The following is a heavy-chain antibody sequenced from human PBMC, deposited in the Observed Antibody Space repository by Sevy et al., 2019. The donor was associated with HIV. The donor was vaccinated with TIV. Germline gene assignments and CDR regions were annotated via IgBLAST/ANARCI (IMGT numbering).Heavy chain of an antibody. D-gene: IGHD1-1*01. V-gene: IGHV4-59*01. CDR3: ARELIRGRYYGMDV. CDR1: GGSISSYY. Sequence: SEILSLTCTVSGGSISSYYWSWIRQPPGKGLEWIGYIYYTGSTNYNPSLKSRVTISVDTSKNQFSLKLSSVTAADTAVYYCARELIRGRYYGMDVWGHGTTVTVSS. J-gene: IGHJ6*02. CDR2: IYYTGST.